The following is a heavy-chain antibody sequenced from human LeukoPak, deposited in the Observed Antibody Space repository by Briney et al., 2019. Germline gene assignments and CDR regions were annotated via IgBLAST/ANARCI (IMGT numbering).Heavy chain of an antibody. CDR2: IYTSGST. CDR3: ARSAPYYYYMDV. V-gene: IGHV4-4*09. Sequence: PSETLSLTCTVSGGSISSYYWSWIRQPPGKGLEWIGYIYTSGSTNYNPSLKSRVTISVDTSKNQSSLKLSSVTAADTAVYYCARSAPYYYYMDVWGKGTTVTVSS. J-gene: IGHJ6*03. CDR1: GGSISSYY.